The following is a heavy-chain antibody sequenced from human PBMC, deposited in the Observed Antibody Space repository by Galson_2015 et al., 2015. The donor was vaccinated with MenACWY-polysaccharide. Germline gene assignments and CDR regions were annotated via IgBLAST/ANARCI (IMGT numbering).Heavy chain of an antibody. Sequence: SLRLSCAASGFTFSSYSMNWVRQAPGRGLECVSYISSTSSTIHYADSVKGRFTISRDNAQNSLYLQVSSLRAEDTAVYYCTRGGQGRVPDNWGQGTLVTVSS. V-gene: IGHV3-48*01. CDR2: ISSTSSTI. J-gene: IGHJ4*02. CDR1: GFTFSSYS. D-gene: IGHD1-1*01. CDR3: TRGGQGRVPDN.